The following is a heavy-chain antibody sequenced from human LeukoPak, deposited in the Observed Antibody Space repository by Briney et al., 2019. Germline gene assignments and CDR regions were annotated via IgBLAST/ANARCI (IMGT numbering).Heavy chain of an antibody. CDR1: GGSISSYY. Sequence: PSETLSLTCTVSGGSISSYYWSWIRQPPGKGLEWIGYIYYSGSTNYNPSLKSRVTISVDTSKNQFSLKLSSVTAADTAVYYCASHNTFGGVIAHFDYWGQGTLVTVSS. J-gene: IGHJ4*02. V-gene: IGHV4-59*01. CDR2: IYYSGST. CDR3: ASHNTFGGVIAHFDY. D-gene: IGHD3-16*02.